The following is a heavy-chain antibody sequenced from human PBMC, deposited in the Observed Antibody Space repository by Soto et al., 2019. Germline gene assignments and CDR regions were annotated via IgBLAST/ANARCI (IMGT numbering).Heavy chain of an antibody. D-gene: IGHD2-8*02. V-gene: IGHV3-7*01. J-gene: IGHJ4*02. CDR3: ARALVNGGDY. CDR1: GFTFSNYW. Sequence: WGSLRLSCAASGFTFSNYWMTWVRQAPGKGLEWVANIKEDGSETNFLDSVQGRFTISRDNAKNSVYLQMHSLRADDTAVYYCARALVNGGDYWGQGTLVTVSS. CDR2: IKEDGSET.